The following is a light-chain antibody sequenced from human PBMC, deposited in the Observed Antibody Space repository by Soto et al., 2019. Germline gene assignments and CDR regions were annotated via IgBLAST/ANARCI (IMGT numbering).Light chain of an antibody. V-gene: IGKV1-6*01. CDR3: LQDYNYPLA. Sequence: QMTQSPSSLSASVGDRVTITCRASQGIRSDLAWYQQKPGKVPKLLIYGASRLESGVPSRFSGSGFGTDFTLTIISLQPEDFATYYCLQDYNYPLAFGQGTKVEIK. J-gene: IGKJ1*01. CDR2: GAS. CDR1: QGIRSD.